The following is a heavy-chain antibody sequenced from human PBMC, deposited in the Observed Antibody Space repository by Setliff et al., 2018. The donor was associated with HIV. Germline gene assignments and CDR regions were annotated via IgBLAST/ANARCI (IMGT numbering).Heavy chain of an antibody. CDR1: GGSISGYY. V-gene: IGHV4-4*09. J-gene: IGHJ4*02. Sequence: ASETLSLTCTVSGGSISGYYWSWIRQPPGKGLEWIGYIYTSGSTHYNPSLKSRVTISVDTSKNQFSLKLSSVTAADTAVYYCARRIDYWGQGTQVTVSS. CDR2: IYTSGST. CDR3: ARRIDY.